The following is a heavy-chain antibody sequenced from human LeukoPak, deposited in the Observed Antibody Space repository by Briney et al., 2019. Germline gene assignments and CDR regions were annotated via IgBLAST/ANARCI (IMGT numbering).Heavy chain of an antibody. CDR1: GFTFRDYE. CDR3: ARAVPAARWGFDY. D-gene: IGHD2-2*01. J-gene: IGHJ4*02. CDR2: ISSSGSTI. Sequence: GGSLRLSCAASGFTFRDYEMNWIRQAPGEGLEWVSYISSSGSTIYYADSVKGRFTISRDNAKNSLYLQMNSLRAEDTAVYYCARAVPAARWGFDYWGQGTLVTVSS. V-gene: IGHV3-48*03.